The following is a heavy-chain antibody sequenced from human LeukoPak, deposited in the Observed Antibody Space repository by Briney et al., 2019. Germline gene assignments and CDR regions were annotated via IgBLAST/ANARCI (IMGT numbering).Heavy chain of an antibody. V-gene: IGHV3-23*01. CDR1: GFTFSSYA. CDR2: ISGSGGST. J-gene: IGHJ4*02. CDR3: AKGSVQQLVDFDY. D-gene: IGHD6-13*01. Sequence: PGGALRLSCADSGFTFSSYAMSWVRQAPGKGLEWVSAISGSGGSTYYADSVKGRFTISRDNSKNTLYLQMNSLRAEDTAVYYCAKGSVQQLVDFDYRGQGALVTVSS.